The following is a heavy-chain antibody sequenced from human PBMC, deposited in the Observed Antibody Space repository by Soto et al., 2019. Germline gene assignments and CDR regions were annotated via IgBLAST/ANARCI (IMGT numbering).Heavy chain of an antibody. Sequence: QVQLVQSGPELKKPGSSVKVSCKAPGDTFNSYGISWVRQAPGQGLEWMGGIVPMFGTTNLALKFEDRVTITADELTTTVYMELRNLTSEDTAIYFSVRGYCTTTPCSGDFQHWGQGTLVTVSS. CDR3: VRGYCTTTPCSGDFQH. CDR2: IVPMFGTT. D-gene: IGHD2-8*01. J-gene: IGHJ1*01. V-gene: IGHV1-69*01. CDR1: GDTFNSYG.